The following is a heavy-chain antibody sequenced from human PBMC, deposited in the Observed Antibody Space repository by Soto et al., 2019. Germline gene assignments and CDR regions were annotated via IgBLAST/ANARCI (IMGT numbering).Heavy chain of an antibody. V-gene: IGHV1-3*04. J-gene: IGHJ4*02. CDR1: GYTFTSYA. CDR3: ARLFSAGWLALDY. Sequence: GASVKVSCKASGYTFTSYAMHWVRQAPGQRLEWMGWINTYNGNTKHAQNYQGRVTITRDTPTSSAYMELRSLTSDDTAVYYCARLFSAGWLALDYWGQGTLVTVSS. CDR2: INTYNGNT. D-gene: IGHD6-19*01.